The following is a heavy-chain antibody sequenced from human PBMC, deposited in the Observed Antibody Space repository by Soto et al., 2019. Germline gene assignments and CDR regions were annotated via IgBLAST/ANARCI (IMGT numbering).Heavy chain of an antibody. D-gene: IGHD1-26*01. CDR2: ISGDGDTI. CDR3: ARDLGSGNFDY. V-gene: IGHV3-48*03. J-gene: IGHJ4*02. CDR1: GFIFSNYE. Sequence: GSLRLSCAASGFIFSNYEMHWVRQAPGKGLEWVSSISGDGDTIYNADSVRGRFTVSRDNAKKSLYLQMNSLRAEDTALYYCARDLGSGNFDYWGQGTLVTVS.